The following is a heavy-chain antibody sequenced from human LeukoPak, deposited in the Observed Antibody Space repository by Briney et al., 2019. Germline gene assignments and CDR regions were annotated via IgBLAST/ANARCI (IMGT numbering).Heavy chain of an antibody. V-gene: IGHV1-58*02. CDR1: GFTFTSSA. CDR2: IVVGRGNT. J-gene: IGHJ6*04. CDR3: AAEVGILTGYYHYGMDV. D-gene: IGHD3-9*01. Sequence: SVKVTFTASGFTFTSSAMQWVRQARGQRLEWIGWIVVGRGNTNYAQKFQERVTISRDMSTSTAYMELSSLRSEDTAVYYCAAEVGILTGYYHYGMDVGGWGTRVIVSS.